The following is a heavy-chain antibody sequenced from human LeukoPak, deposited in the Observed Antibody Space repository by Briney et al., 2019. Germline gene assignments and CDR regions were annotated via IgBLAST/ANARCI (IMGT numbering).Heavy chain of an antibody. V-gene: IGHV1-2*02. CDR3: ARGNPTPFDY. Sequence: ASVKVSCKASGYTFTGYYIHWVRQAPGQGLEWMGWINPNSGDTSYAQKLQGSVTMTRDMSITTAYAELSSLKSDDTAVYYCARGNPTPFDYWGQGTLVTVSS. J-gene: IGHJ4*02. CDR2: INPNSGDT. CDR1: GYTFTGYY.